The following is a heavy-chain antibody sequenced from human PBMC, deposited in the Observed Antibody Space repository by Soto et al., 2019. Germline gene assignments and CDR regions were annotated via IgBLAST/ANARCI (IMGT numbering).Heavy chain of an antibody. CDR3: ARARGSGSSVFDY. CDR2: IYHSGST. Sequence: SETLSLTCAVSGGSISSGGYSWSWIRQPPGKGLEWIGYIYHSGSTYYNPSLKSRVTISVDGSKNQFSLKLSSVTAADTAVYYCARARGSGSSVFDYWGQGTLVTVSS. D-gene: IGHD3-10*01. V-gene: IGHV4-30-2*01. CDR1: GGSISSGGYS. J-gene: IGHJ4*02.